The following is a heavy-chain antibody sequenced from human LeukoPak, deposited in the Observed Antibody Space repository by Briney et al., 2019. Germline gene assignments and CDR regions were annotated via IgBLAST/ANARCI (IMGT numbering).Heavy chain of an antibody. CDR2: IVVGSGNT. V-gene: IGHV1-58*01. Sequence: SVKVSCKTSGFTFISSAVQWVRQARGQRLERIGGIVVGSGNTNYAQKFQERVTITRDMSTSTAYMELSSLRSEDTAVYYCAADPSYSSGYRYYFDYWGQGTLVTVSS. CDR1: GFTFISSA. J-gene: IGHJ4*02. CDR3: AADPSYSSGYRYYFDY. D-gene: IGHD3-22*01.